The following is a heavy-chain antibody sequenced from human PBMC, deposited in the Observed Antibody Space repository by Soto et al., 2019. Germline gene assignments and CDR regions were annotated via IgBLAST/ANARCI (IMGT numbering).Heavy chain of an antibody. CDR3: ASDLRFRGFSGMDV. D-gene: IGHD3-10*01. V-gene: IGHV4-31*03. Sequence: QVQLQESGPGLVKPSQTLSLTCTVSGGSISSGGYYWTWIRQHPGKGLEWIGYIYYTGSIYYNPSLQCRVSISVDTSKIQFSLNLSSVTAADTAVYYCASDLRFRGFSGMDVWGQGTTVTVSS. J-gene: IGHJ6*02. CDR1: GGSISSGGYY. CDR2: IYYTGSI.